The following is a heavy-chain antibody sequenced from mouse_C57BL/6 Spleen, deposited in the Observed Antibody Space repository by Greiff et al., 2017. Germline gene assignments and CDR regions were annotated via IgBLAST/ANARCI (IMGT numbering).Heavy chain of an antibody. CDR2: IHPNSGST. CDR1: GYTFTSYW. CDR3: AGSYGSSCVAWFAY. V-gene: IGHV1-64*01. D-gene: IGHD1-1*01. Sequence: QVQLQQPGAELVKPGASVKLSCKASGYTFTSYWMHWVKQRPGQGLEWIGMIHPNSGSTNYNEKFKSKATLTVDKSSSTAYMQLSSLTSEDSAVYYCAGSYGSSCVAWFAYWGQGTLVTVSA. J-gene: IGHJ3*01.